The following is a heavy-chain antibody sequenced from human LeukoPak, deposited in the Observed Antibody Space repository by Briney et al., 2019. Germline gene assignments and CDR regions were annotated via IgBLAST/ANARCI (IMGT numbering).Heavy chain of an antibody. Sequence: GESLKISCKGSGYSFTSYWIGWVRQMPGKGLEWMGIIYPGDSDTRYSPSFQDQVTISADKSTSTAHLQWSSLKASDTAMYYCARHRAIGVRGVPWVGPNWFDPWGQGTLVTVSS. CDR2: IYPGDSDT. D-gene: IGHD3-10*01. CDR3: ARHRAIGVRGVPWVGPNWFDP. V-gene: IGHV5-51*01. CDR1: GYSFTSYW. J-gene: IGHJ5*02.